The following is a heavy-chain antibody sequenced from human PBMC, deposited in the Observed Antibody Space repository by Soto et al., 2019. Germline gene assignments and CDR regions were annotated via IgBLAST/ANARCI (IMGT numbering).Heavy chain of an antibody. J-gene: IGHJ6*02. V-gene: IGHV1-69*06. CDR2: IIPIFGTA. CDR3: ARGGDIVVVPAAMGYYYYGMDV. CDR1: GGTFSSYA. Sequence: QVQLVQSGAEVKKPGSSVKVSCKASGGTFSSYAISWVRQAPGQGLEWMGGIIPIFGTANYAQKFQGRVTITAAKSTSTAYMELSSLRSEDTAVYYCARGGDIVVVPAAMGYYYYGMDVWGQGTTFTVSS. D-gene: IGHD2-2*01.